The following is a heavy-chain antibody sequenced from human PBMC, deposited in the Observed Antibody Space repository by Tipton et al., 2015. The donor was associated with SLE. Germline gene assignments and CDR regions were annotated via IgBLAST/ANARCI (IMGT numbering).Heavy chain of an antibody. CDR1: GGSISSHY. Sequence: TLSLTCTVSGGSISSHYWSWIRQPPGKGLEWIGSIYHSGSTYYNPSLKSRVTISVDTSKNQFSLKLSSVTAADTAVYYCARGSEVTGSGDYWGQGTLVTVSS. V-gene: IGHV4-59*11. J-gene: IGHJ4*02. D-gene: IGHD1-26*01. CDR3: ARGSEVTGSGDY. CDR2: IYHSGST.